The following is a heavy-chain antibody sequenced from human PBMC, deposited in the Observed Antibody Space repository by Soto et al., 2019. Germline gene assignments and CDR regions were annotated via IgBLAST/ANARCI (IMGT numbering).Heavy chain of an antibody. D-gene: IGHD3-3*01. V-gene: IGHV3-30-3*01. J-gene: IGHJ6*02. CDR3: ATCALRFLEWLSRMDV. CDR1: GFTFSSYA. CDR2: ISYDGSNK. Sequence: GGSLRLSCAASGFTFSSYAMHWVRQAPGKGLEWVAVISYDGSNKYYADSVKGRFTISRDNSKNTLYLQMNSLRAEDTAVYYCATCALRFLEWLSRMDVWGQGTTVTVSS.